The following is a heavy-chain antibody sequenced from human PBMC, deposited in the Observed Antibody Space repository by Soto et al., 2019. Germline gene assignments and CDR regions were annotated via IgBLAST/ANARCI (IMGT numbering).Heavy chain of an antibody. V-gene: IGHV3-23*01. CDR2: ISGSGGST. CDR1: GFTFSIYA. D-gene: IGHD6-13*01. J-gene: IGHJ4*02. CDR3: AKATRGGAATLIRDY. Sequence: GGSLRLSCAAAGFTFSIYAMSWVRQAPGKGLEWVSAISGSGGSTYYADSVKGRFTISRDNSKNTLYLQVNSLRADDTAVYYCAKATRGGAATLIRDYWGQGTLVTVSS.